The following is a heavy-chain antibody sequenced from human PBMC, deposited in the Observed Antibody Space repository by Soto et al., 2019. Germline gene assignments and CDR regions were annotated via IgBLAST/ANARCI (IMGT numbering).Heavy chain of an antibody. Sequence: GGSLRLSCAASGFTFDDYAMHWVRQAPGKGLECVSGISWNSGSIGYADSVKGRFTISRDNAKNSLYLQMNSLRAEDTALYYCAKDTGYSYGHAFDIWGQGTMVTVSS. V-gene: IGHV3-9*01. CDR3: AKDTGYSYGHAFDI. J-gene: IGHJ3*02. CDR2: ISWNSGSI. CDR1: GFTFDDYA. D-gene: IGHD5-18*01.